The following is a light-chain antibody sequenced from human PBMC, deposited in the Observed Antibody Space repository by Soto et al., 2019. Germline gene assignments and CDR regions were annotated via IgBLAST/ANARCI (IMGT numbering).Light chain of an antibody. V-gene: IGLV1-40*01. CDR2: SNA. CDR3: QSYDSSLSNYV. CDR1: TSNIGNNP. J-gene: IGLJ1*01. Sequence: VLTQPPSVSGTPGQEVTISCSGGTSNIGNNPVNWYQQLSRSLIYSNAIRPSGVPDRISGSKSGTSASLAITGLRAEDEADYYCQSYDSSLSNYVFGTGTKVTVL.